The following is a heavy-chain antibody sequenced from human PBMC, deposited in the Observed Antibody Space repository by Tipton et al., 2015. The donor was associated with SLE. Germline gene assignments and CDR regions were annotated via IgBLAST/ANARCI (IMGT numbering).Heavy chain of an antibody. CDR3: ARGRGATMIRGVISYYYYYYYMDV. Sequence: TLSLTCAVYGGSFSGYYWSWIRQPPGKGLEWIGKINHSGSTNYNPSLKSRVTISVDTSKNQFSLKLSSVTAADTAVYYCARGRGATMIRGVISYYYYYYYMDVWGKGTTVTVSS. CDR1: GGSFSGYY. CDR2: INHSGST. V-gene: IGHV4-34*01. D-gene: IGHD3-10*01. J-gene: IGHJ6*03.